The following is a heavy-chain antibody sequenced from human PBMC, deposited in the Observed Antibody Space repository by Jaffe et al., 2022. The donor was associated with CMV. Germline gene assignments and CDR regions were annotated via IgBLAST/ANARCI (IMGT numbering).Heavy chain of an antibody. D-gene: IGHD1-26*01. V-gene: IGHV3-23*04. CDR3: AKGTLVAGATPIDY. Sequence: EVQLVESGGGFVQPGGSLRLSCAASGFTFSGFVMSWVRQAPGKGLEWVSAITDSGGTTYYADSVKGRFAISRDNSKSTLFLQMNSLRTEDTAVYYCAKGTLVAGATPIDYWGQGTLVTVSS. CDR2: ITDSGGTT. CDR1: GFTFSGFV. J-gene: IGHJ4*02.